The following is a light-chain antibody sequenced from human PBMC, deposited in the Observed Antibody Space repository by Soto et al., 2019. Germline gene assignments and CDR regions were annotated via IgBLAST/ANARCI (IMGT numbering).Light chain of an antibody. CDR1: SSNIGAGYD. J-gene: IGLJ1*01. CDR3: QSDDSSLSGYV. CDR2: GNS. V-gene: IGLV1-40*01. Sequence: QSVLTQPPSVSGAPGQRVTISCTGRSSNIGAGYDVHWYQQLPGTAPKLLIYGNSNRTSGVPDRFSGSKSGTSASLAITVLQAEDEADDCCQSDDSSLSGYVFGSGTKLTVL.